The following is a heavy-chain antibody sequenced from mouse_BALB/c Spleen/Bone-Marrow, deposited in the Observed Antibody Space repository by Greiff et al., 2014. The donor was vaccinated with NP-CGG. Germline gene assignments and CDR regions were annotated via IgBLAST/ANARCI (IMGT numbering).Heavy chain of an antibody. Sequence: VQLQQSGAELVRSGASVELSCTASGFNTKDYYMHWVKQRPEQGLEWIGWIDPENGDTEYAPKFQGKATMTADTSSNTAYLQLRSPATDATAFYSSYGYYYSFDYWGQGTSVTVSS. CDR2: IDPENGDT. D-gene: IGHD2-3*01. CDR3: YGYYYSFDY. CDR1: GFNTKDYY. V-gene: IGHV14-4*02. J-gene: IGHJ4*01.